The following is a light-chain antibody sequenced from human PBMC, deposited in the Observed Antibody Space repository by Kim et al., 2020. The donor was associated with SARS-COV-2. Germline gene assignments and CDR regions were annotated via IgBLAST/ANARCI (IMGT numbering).Light chain of an antibody. CDR2: GRN. CDR1: NLRNYY. CDR3: NSRDNNGKVI. V-gene: IGLV3-19*01. J-gene: IGLJ2*01. Sequence: SSELTQDPAVSVALGQTVRITCQGDNLRNYYATWYQHKPGQAPVLAIYGRNSRPSGIPDRVSGSTSGNTASLTITGAEAEDEDEYYCNSRDNNGKVIFGGGTQRTVL.